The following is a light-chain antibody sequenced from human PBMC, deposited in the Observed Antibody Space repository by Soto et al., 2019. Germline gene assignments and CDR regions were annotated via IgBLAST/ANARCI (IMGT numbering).Light chain of an antibody. CDR3: AAWDDSLNGPV. CDR2: SNN. J-gene: IGLJ2*01. Sequence: QSVLTQPPSASGTPGQRVTISCSGSSSNIGSNTVNWYQQLPGTAHKLLIYSNNQRPSRVPDRFSGSKSGTSASLAISGLQCEDEADYYCAAWDDSLNGPVFGGGTKLTVL. V-gene: IGLV1-44*01. CDR1: SSNIGSNT.